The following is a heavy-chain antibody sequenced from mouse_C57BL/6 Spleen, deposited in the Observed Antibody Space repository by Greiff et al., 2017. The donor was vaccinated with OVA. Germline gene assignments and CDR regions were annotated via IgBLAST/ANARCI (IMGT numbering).Heavy chain of an antibody. CDR2: IYPGSGST. J-gene: IGHJ2*01. Sequence: QVQLQQPGAELVKPGASVKMSCKASGYTFTSYWITWVKQRPGQGLEWIGDIYPGSGSTNYNEKVKGKATLTVDTSTSTAYMQLSSLTSEDSAVYYWAIGPYYNGSSYSFDYWGQGTTLTVSS. D-gene: IGHD1-1*01. CDR3: AIGPYYNGSSYSFDY. V-gene: IGHV1-55*01. CDR1: GYTFTSYW.